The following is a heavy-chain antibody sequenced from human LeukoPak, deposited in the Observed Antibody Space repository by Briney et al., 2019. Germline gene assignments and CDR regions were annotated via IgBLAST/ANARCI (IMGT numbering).Heavy chain of an antibody. V-gene: IGHV3-74*01. CDR3: ARDLRYYGSGSRVYFDY. D-gene: IGHD3-10*01. J-gene: IGHJ4*02. Sequence: GGSLRLSCAAFGLTFNSDWMHWVRQAPGKGLVWVSRINSDGSSTSYADSVKGRFTISRDNANNAMYLQMNSLRGDDAAVYYCARDLRYYGSGSRVYFDYWGQGTLVTVSS. CDR2: INSDGSST. CDR1: GLTFNSDW.